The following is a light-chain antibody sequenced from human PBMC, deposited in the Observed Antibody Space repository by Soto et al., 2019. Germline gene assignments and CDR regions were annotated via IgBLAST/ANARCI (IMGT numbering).Light chain of an antibody. J-gene: IGKJ1*01. V-gene: IGKV3-15*01. CDR3: QQYNNWPRT. CDR1: QSVSSSN. CDR2: GAS. Sequence: EIVLTQSPGTLSLSPGERATLSCRASQSVSSSNLAWYQQKPGQAPRLLIYGASTRATGIPARFSGSGSGTEFTLTINSLQSEDFAVYYCQQYNNWPRTFGQGTKV.